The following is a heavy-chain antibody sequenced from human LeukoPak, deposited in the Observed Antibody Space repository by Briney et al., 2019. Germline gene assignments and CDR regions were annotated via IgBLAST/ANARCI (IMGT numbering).Heavy chain of an antibody. Sequence: GGSLRLSCAVSGFTFNNSWMNWVRQAPGKGLEWVSAISGSGGSTYYADSVKGRFTISRDNSKNTLYLQMNSLRAEDTAVYYCAKDLRMYSSGWYGYWGQGTLVTVSS. CDR1: GFTFNNSW. D-gene: IGHD6-19*01. V-gene: IGHV3-23*01. CDR3: AKDLRMYSSGWYGY. J-gene: IGHJ4*02. CDR2: ISGSGGST.